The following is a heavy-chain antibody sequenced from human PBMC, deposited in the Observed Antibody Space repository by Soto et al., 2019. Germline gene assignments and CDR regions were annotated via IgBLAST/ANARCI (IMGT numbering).Heavy chain of an antibody. CDR3: AKRIMVRGAYFPY. V-gene: IGHV3-23*01. Sequence: HPGGSLRLSCAASGFTFSSYAMSWVRQAPGKGLEWVSAISGSGGSTYYADSVKGRFTISRDNSKNTLYLQMNSLRAEDTAVYYCAKRIMVRGAYFPYWGQGTLVTVSS. J-gene: IGHJ4*02. CDR2: ISGSGGST. D-gene: IGHD3-10*01. CDR1: GFTFSSYA.